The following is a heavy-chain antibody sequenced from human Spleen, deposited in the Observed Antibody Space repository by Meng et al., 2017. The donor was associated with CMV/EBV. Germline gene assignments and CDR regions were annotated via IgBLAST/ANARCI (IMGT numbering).Heavy chain of an antibody. CDR1: GFSVTFHGVG. CDR2: INWNEDK. D-gene: IGHD6-13*01. V-gene: IGHV2-5*01. Sequence: SGPTLVTPTPTLTLTCTFSGFSVTFHGVGVGWIRQPPGKALEWLALINWNEDKRYSPSLKSRLTITKDTSKNQVVLTMTNMDPVDTATYNCAHSGMAAVGTPHFFDSWGQGTLVTVSS. CDR3: AHSGMAAVGTPHFFDS. J-gene: IGHJ4*02.